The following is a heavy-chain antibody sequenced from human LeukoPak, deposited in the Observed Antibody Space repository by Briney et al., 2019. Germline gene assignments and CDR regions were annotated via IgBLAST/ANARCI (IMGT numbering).Heavy chain of an antibody. J-gene: IGHJ4*02. D-gene: IGHD5-24*01. V-gene: IGHV1-2*02. CDR1: GYTFTDYY. CDR3: ARGRNIEMTTMSGGSDY. CDR2: LNPNSGDT. Sequence: ASVRVSCKASGYTFTDYYMHWVRQAPGQGLEWMGWLNPNSGDTNYAQKFQGRVSMTRDSSISTAYMDLSDLRSDDTAVYSCARGRNIEMTTMSGGSDYWGQGTLVTVSS.